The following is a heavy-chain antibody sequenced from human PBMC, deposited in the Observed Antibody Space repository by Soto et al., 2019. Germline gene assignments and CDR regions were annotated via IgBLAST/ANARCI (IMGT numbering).Heavy chain of an antibody. Sequence: EVQLVESGGGLVQPGGSLRLSCAASGFTFSSYSMNWVRQPPGKGLEWVSYISSSSSTIYYADSVKGRFTISRDNAKNSLYLQMNSLRAEDTAVYYCARVADYDYIWGSYPQAYYFDYWGQGTLVTVSS. CDR1: GFTFSSYS. CDR2: ISSSSSTI. V-gene: IGHV3-48*01. J-gene: IGHJ4*02. D-gene: IGHD3-16*02. CDR3: ARVADYDYIWGSYPQAYYFDY.